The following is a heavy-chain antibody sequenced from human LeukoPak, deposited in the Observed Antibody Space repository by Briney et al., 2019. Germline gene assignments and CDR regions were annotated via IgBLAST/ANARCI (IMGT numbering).Heavy chain of an antibody. CDR3: ARGYSSNWYWFDP. J-gene: IGHJ5*02. CDR2: AYYSGST. V-gene: IGHV4-59*01. Sequence: SETLSLTCTVSGGSIRGYYWSWMRQSPGKGLEWIGYAYYSGSTNYNPSLESRVTISLDTSRNQFSLRLSSVTAADTAVYYCARGYSSNWYWFDPWGQGTLVTVSS. D-gene: IGHD6-13*01. CDR1: GGSIRGYY.